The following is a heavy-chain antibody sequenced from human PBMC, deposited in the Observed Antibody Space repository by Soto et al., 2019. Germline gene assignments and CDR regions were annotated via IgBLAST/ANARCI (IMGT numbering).Heavy chain of an antibody. Sequence: QVQLVQSGAEVKKPGASVKVSCKASGYTFTSYDINWVRQATGQGLEWMGWMNPNSGNTGYAQKFQGRVTMTRNTSISTAYMELSSMRSEDTAVYYCARGRRVATLTYYDFWSGYYWHYYYGMDVWGQGTTVTVSS. CDR2: MNPNSGNT. V-gene: IGHV1-8*01. CDR3: ARGRRVATLTYYDFWSGYYWHYYYGMDV. CDR1: GYTFTSYD. J-gene: IGHJ6*02. D-gene: IGHD3-3*01.